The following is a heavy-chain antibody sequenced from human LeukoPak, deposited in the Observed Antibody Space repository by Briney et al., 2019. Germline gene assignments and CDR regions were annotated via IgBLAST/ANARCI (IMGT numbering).Heavy chain of an antibody. CDR3: AKDLWNSGNYPYYFDY. V-gene: IGHV3-23*01. J-gene: IGHJ4*02. CDR2: ISSSGGST. Sequence: AGGSLRLSCAASGFTFSSYAMHWVRQAPGKGLEWVSGISSSGGSTHYADSVKGRFTISRDNSKNTLFLQMNRLGAEDTAVYYCAKDLWNSGNYPYYFDYWGQGALVTVSS. D-gene: IGHD1-26*01. CDR1: GFTFSSYA.